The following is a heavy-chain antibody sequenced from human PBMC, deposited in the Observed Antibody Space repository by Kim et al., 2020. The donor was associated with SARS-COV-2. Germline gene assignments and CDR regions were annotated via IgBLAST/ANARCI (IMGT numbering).Heavy chain of an antibody. V-gene: IGHV4-39*07. Sequence: KSRVTISVDTSKNQFSLKLSSVTAADTAVYYCARAPRRFLEWLPNDAFDIWGQGTMVTVSS. J-gene: IGHJ3*02. D-gene: IGHD3-3*01. CDR3: ARAPRRFLEWLPNDAFDI.